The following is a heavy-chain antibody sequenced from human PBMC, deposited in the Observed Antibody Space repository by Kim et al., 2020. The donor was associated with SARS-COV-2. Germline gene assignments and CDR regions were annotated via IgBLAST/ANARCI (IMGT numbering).Heavy chain of an antibody. Sequence: SETLSLTCTVSGGSISSSSYYWGWIRQPPGKGLEWIGSIYYSGSTYYNPSLKSRVTISVDTSKNQFSLKLSSVTAADTAVYYCARLPRVVVAAKERYFDYGGQGTLVTVSS. D-gene: IGHD2-15*01. CDR3: ARLPRVVVAAKERYFDY. CDR2: IYYSGST. CDR1: GGSISSSSYY. V-gene: IGHV4-39*01. J-gene: IGHJ4*02.